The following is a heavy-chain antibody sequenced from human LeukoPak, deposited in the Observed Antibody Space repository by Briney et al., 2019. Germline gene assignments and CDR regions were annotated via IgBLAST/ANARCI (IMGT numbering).Heavy chain of an antibody. CDR2: INPDSGVT. J-gene: IGHJ4*02. D-gene: IGHD1-26*01. V-gene: IGHV1-2*02. Sequence: GASVKVSCKTSGYTFTGYFMHWVRQAPGQGLEWLGWINPDSGVTKYAQKFQGRVTMTRDTSISTAYMELSRLRSDDTAVYYCASRELGYWGQGTLVTVPP. CDR1: GYTFTGYF. CDR3: ASRELGY.